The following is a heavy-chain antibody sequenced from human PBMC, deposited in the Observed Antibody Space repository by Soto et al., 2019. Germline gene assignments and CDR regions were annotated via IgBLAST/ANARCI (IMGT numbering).Heavy chain of an antibody. Sequence: QVQLVQSGAEVRNPGASVKLSCKASGYTFNMYYMHWVRQAPGQGLEWMGVINPNGDTTTYAQRFQGRLTMTRDTSTSTVYMDLTSLRSEDTAVHYCAREGAAAARLFDNWGQGTPVTVSS. D-gene: IGHD6-13*01. CDR1: GYTFNMYY. CDR2: INPNGDTT. V-gene: IGHV1-46*02. J-gene: IGHJ4*02. CDR3: AREGAAAARLFDN.